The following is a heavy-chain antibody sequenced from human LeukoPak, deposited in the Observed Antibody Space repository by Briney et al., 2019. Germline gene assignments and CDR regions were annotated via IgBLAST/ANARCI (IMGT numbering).Heavy chain of an antibody. Sequence: ASVKVSCKASGYTFTSYGISWVRQAPGQGLEWMGWISAYNGNTNYAQKLQGRVTMTTDTSTGTAYMELRSLRSDDTAVYYCARLPGWAAAGTHYYYYMDVWGKGTTVTVSS. V-gene: IGHV1-18*01. CDR2: ISAYNGNT. D-gene: IGHD6-13*01. CDR3: ARLPGWAAAGTHYYYYMDV. CDR1: GYTFTSYG. J-gene: IGHJ6*03.